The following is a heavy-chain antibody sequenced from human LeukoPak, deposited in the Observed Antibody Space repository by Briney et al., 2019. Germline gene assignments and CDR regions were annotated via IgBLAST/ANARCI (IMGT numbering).Heavy chain of an antibody. D-gene: IGHD3-22*01. V-gene: IGHV4-59*01. CDR1: GGSISSYY. CDR3: ARDLHYYESSGYWYFDL. Sequence: PSETLSLTCTVSGGSISSYYWSWIRQPPGKGLEWIGYIYYSGSTNYNPSLKSRVTISVDTSKNQFSLKLSSVTAADTAVYYCARDLHYYESSGYWYFDLWGRGTLVTVSS. CDR2: IYYSGST. J-gene: IGHJ2*01.